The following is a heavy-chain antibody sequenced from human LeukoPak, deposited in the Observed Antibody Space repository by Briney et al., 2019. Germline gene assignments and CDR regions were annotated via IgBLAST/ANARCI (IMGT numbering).Heavy chain of an antibody. D-gene: IGHD4-17*01. CDR2: INPNSGGT. V-gene: IGHV1-2*06. CDR3: ARDDYGDSNFDY. CDR1: GYIFTGYY. J-gene: IGHJ4*02. Sequence: ASVKVSCKASGYIFTGYYMHWVRQAPGQGLGWMGRINPNSGGTNYAQKFQGRVTMTRDTSISTAYMELSRLRSDDTAVYYCARDDYGDSNFDYWGRGTLVTVSS.